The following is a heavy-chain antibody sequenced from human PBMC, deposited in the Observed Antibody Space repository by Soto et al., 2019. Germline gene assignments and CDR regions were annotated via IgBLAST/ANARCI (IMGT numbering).Heavy chain of an antibody. D-gene: IGHD4-17*01. J-gene: IGHJ4*02. CDR2: IIPIFGTA. Sequence: QVQLVQSGAEVKMPGSSVKVSCKTSGSTFSSYAISWVRQAPGQGLEWMGGIIPIFGTANYAQKFQGRVTITADESTSTAYMELSSVRSEDTAVYYCARGSTVTTPFDNWGQGTLVSVSS. CDR1: GSTFSSYA. V-gene: IGHV1-69*01. CDR3: ARGSTVTTPFDN.